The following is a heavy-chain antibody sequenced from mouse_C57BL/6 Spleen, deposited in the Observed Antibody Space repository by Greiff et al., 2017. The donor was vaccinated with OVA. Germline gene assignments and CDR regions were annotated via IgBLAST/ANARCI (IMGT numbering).Heavy chain of an antibody. D-gene: IGHD2-14*01. J-gene: IGHJ4*01. V-gene: IGHV5-17*01. CDR1: GFTFSDYG. Sequence: EVQRVESGGGLVKPGGSLKLSCAASGFTFSDYGMHWVRQAPAKGLEWVAYISSGSSTIYYADTVKGRFTISRDNAKNTLFLQMTSLRSEDTDMYYCARRSSRYEYYAMDDWGQGTSVTVSS. CDR2: ISSGSSTI. CDR3: ARRSSRYEYYAMDD.